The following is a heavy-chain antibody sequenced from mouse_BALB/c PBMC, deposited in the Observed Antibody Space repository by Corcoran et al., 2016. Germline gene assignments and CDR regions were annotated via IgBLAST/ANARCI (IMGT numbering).Heavy chain of an antibody. J-gene: IGHJ2*01. CDR2: IDPYNGGT. D-gene: IGHD1-1*01. CDR3: ARGYYGSGYFDY. Sequence: EILLQQCGPELVKSGASVMVSGKASGYAFTSYNMYWVKQSHGTSLEWIGYIDPYNGGTSYNQKFKGKATFTVDKSSSTAYMHLNSLTSEDSAVYYCARGYYGSGYFDYWGQGTTLTVSS. CDR1: GYAFTSYN. V-gene: IGHV1S135*01.